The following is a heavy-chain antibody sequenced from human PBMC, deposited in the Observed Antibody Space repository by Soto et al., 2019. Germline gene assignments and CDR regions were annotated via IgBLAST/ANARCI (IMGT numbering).Heavy chain of an antibody. CDR2: VFYTGST. V-gene: IGHV4-59*01. J-gene: IGHJ5*02. CDR1: GGSISSYD. Sequence: SETLSLTCTVSGGSISSYDWSGIRQSPGKGLEWIGYVFYTGSTKYNPALKRRVTISVDTSKNQFSLKLSSVSAADTGLYYCARSYSGTFYGYDTWGQGILVPLSS. CDR3: ARSYSGTFYGYDT. D-gene: IGHD1-26*01.